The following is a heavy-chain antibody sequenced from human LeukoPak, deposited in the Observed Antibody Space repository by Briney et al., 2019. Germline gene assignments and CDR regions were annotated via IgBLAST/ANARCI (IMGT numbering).Heavy chain of an antibody. V-gene: IGHV4-59*01. D-gene: IGHD6-13*01. Sequence: SETPSLTCTVSGGSISSYYWSWIRQPPGKGLEWIGYIYYSGSTNYNPSLKSRVTISVDTSKNQFSLKLSSVTAADTAVYYCARGGSWRQLAKDYWGQGTLVTVSS. J-gene: IGHJ4*02. CDR3: ARGGSWRQLAKDY. CDR1: GGSISSYY. CDR2: IYYSGST.